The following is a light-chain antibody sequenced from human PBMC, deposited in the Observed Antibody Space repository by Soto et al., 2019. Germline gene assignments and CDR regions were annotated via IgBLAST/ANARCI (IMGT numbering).Light chain of an antibody. Sequence: QSALTQPASVSGSPGQSITISCTGISSDVGGYNYVSWYQQHPGKAPKILIYEVTNRPSGVSNRFSGSKSGNTASLTISGLQAEDDADYYCSSFTSRFTFNYVFGTGTKLTVL. J-gene: IGLJ1*01. CDR3: SSFTSRFTFNYV. CDR1: SSDVGGYNY. V-gene: IGLV2-14*01. CDR2: EVT.